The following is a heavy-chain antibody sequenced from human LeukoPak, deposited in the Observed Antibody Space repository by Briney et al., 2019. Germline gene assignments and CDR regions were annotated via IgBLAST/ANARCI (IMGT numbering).Heavy chain of an antibody. J-gene: IGHJ6*03. CDR3: ARDSKGGSHYYYYMDV. Sequence: PGESLRLSCAASGFIFSSYSMNWVRQAPGKGLEWVSSISSSNNYIYYADSVKGRFTISRDNAKNSLYLQMNSLRAEDAAVYYCARDSKGGSHYYYYMDVWGKGTTVTVSS. CDR1: GFIFSSYS. D-gene: IGHD3-16*01. CDR2: ISSSNNYI. V-gene: IGHV3-21*01.